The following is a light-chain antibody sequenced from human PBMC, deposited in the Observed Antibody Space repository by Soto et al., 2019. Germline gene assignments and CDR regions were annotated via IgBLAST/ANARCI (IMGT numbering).Light chain of an antibody. CDR3: QQYNNWPPIT. CDR1: QSVRSN. J-gene: IGKJ5*01. Sequence: EIVLTQSPATLSLSPGERATLSCTASQSVRSNLAWYQQKPGQAPRLLIYGASTRATGIPARFSGSGSGTEFTLTITSLQSEDFAVYYCQQYNNWPPITLGQGTRLEIK. CDR2: GAS. V-gene: IGKV3-15*01.